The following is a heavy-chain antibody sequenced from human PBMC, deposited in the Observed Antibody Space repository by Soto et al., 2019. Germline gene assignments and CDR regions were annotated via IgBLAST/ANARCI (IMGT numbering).Heavy chain of an antibody. CDR1: GYTFSTYG. Sequence: SVKVSCKASGYTFSTYGMHWVRQAPGQSLEWMGWLNGGTGQTRYSQRFQDRVIIARDTSASTGYMELSSLRSEDTAVYYCARGKGMEENYFYYGLDIWGQGTTVTVSS. CDR3: ARGKGMEENYFYYGLDI. D-gene: IGHD1-1*01. CDR2: LNGGTGQT. V-gene: IGHV1-3*01. J-gene: IGHJ6*02.